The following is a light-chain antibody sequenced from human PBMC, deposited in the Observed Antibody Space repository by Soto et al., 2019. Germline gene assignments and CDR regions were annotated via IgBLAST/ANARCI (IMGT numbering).Light chain of an antibody. J-gene: IGLJ2*01. V-gene: IGLV2-14*03. CDR1: SSDVGRYNY. CDR3: SSYTTSSTRV. Sequence: QSVLTQPASVSGSPGQSITISCTGTSSDVGRYNYVSWYQHHPGKAPKLMLYDVTNRPSGVSNRFSGSKSGNTASLTISGLQAEDEADYYCSSYTTSSTRVFGGGTKLTVL. CDR2: DVT.